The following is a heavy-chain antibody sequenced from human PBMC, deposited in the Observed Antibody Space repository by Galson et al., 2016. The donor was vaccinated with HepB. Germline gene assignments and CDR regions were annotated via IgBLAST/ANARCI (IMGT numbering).Heavy chain of an antibody. CDR3: AKDTQMEYCYSGSCYYYYGMDV. J-gene: IGHJ6*02. D-gene: IGHD2/OR15-2a*01. CDR2: ISWDGGGT. V-gene: IGHV3-43*01. CDR1: GFSFDDYT. Sequence: SLRPPCAASGFSFDDYTMHCVRQGPGKGPVGGSLISWDGGGTCYADSVKGRFTLSRDNSKNCLYLQMNSLKIEDTAFYYCAKDTQMEYCYSGSCYYYYGMDVWGQGTTVTVS.